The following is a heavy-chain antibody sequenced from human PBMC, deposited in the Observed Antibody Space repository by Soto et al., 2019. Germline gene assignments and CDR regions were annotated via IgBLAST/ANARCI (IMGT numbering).Heavy chain of an antibody. J-gene: IGHJ5*02. V-gene: IGHV1-2*02. CDR1: GYPFSDNQ. CDR3: AIKHSLDYIRRRMDP. D-gene: IGHD4-4*01. CDR2: INPKSDDT. Sequence: ASVKVSCKASGYPFSDNQIHWLRRAPGQGLEWMGRINPKSDDTNYAQKFQGRVTMTRDTSIDTAYLELTGLTSDDTATYYCAIKHSLDYIRRRMDPWGQGTLVTVSS.